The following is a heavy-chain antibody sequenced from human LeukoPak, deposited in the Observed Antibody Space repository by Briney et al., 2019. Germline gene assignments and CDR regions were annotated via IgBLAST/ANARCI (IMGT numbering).Heavy chain of an antibody. J-gene: IGHJ5*02. CDR2: INHSGST. V-gene: IGHV4-34*01. Sequence: KPSETLSLTCAVYGGSFSGYYWSWIRQPPGKGLEWIGEINHSGSTNYNPSLKSRVTISVDTSKNQFSLKLSSVTAADTAVYYCARVDYGGNSPGDWFDPWGQGTLVTVSS. CDR3: ARVDYGGNSPGDWFDP. D-gene: IGHD4-23*01. CDR1: GGSFSGYY.